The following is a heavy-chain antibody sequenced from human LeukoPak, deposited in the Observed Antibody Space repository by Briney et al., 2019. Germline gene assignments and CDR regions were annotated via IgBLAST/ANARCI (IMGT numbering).Heavy chain of an antibody. Sequence: SETLSLTCAVYGGSFSGYYWSWIRQPPGKGLEWIGEINHSGSTNYNPSLKSRVTISVDTSKNQFSLKLGSVTAADTAVYYCARGRNDFDWLLLGGSAIDYWGQGTLVTVSS. CDR3: ARGRNDFDWLLLGGSAIDY. V-gene: IGHV4-34*01. D-gene: IGHD3-9*01. J-gene: IGHJ4*02. CDR2: INHSGST. CDR1: GGSFSGYY.